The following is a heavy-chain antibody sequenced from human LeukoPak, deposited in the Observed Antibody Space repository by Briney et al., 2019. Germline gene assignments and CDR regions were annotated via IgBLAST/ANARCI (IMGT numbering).Heavy chain of an antibody. J-gene: IGHJ4*02. D-gene: IGHD3-22*01. CDR2: IGTAGDT. Sequence: GGSLRLSCAASGFTFSSYGMHWVRQATGKGLEWVSAIGTAGDTYYPGSVKGRFTISRENAKNSLYLQMNSLRAGDTAVYYCARVTYYYDSSGYYYGSYFDYWGQGTLVTVSS. CDR3: ARVTYYYDSSGYYYGSYFDY. V-gene: IGHV3-13*01. CDR1: GFTFSSYG.